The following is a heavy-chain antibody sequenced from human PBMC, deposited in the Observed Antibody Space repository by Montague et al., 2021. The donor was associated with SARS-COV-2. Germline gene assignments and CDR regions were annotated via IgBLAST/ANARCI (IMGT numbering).Heavy chain of an antibody. Sequence: TLSLTCTVSGVSISSGNYYWSWIRRPAGKGLEWIGRMYTSGSTKYNPSLERRVTISLDTSNNQFSLNLNSVTAADTAVYYCARGRVNGWYFFDNWGQGTLVTVSS. J-gene: IGHJ4*02. CDR3: ARGRVNGWYFFDN. CDR1: GVSISSGNYY. V-gene: IGHV4-61*02. D-gene: IGHD6-19*01. CDR2: MYTSGST.